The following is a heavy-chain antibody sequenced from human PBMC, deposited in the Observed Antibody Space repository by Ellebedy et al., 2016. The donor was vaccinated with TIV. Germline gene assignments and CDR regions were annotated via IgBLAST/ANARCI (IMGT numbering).Heavy chain of an antibody. Sequence: GESLKISCAASGFNFSSYGIHWLRRAPGKGLDRVAAIGYDGSKKCYADSVQGRITISRDNSKNKVDLQMNSLRAEDTAVYYCAKRAQISSHGLDIWGQGTMVTVSS. J-gene: IGHJ3*02. CDR2: IGYDGSKK. CDR3: AKRAQISSHGLDI. D-gene: IGHD4-17*01. V-gene: IGHV3-30*02. CDR1: GFNFSSYG.